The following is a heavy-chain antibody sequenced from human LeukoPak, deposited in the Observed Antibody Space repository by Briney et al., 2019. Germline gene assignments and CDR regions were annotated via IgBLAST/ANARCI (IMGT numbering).Heavy chain of an antibody. CDR3: ARDRGSYPYYFDD. J-gene: IGHJ4*02. CDR1: GFTFSSYS. Sequence: PGGSLRLSCAASGFTFSSYSMNWVRQAPGKGLVWISRINSDGSSTSYADSVKGRFTISRDNAKNTLYLQMSSLRAEDTAVYYCARDRGSYPYYFDDWGQGTLVTVSS. D-gene: IGHD1-26*01. CDR2: INSDGSST. V-gene: IGHV3-74*01.